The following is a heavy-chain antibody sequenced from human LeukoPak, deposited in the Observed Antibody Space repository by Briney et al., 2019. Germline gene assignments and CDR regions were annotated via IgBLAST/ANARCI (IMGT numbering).Heavy chain of an antibody. V-gene: IGHV3-7*01. Sequence: GGSLRLSCAASGFTFSSYWMSWVRQAPGKGLEWVANIKQDGSEKYYVDSVKGRFTISRDNAKNSLYLQMNSLRAEDTAVYYCARVAHLYYYGSGSYFDYWGQGTLVTVSS. J-gene: IGHJ4*02. CDR2: IKQDGSEK. CDR3: ARVAHLYYYGSGSYFDY. CDR1: GFTFSSYW. D-gene: IGHD3-10*01.